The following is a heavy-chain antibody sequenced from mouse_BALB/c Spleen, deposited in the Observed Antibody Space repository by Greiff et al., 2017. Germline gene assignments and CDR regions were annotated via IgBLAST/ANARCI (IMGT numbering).Heavy chain of an antibody. D-gene: IGHD1-1*01. Sequence: VKVVESGPGLVQPSQSLSITCTVSGFSLTSYGVHWVRQSPGKGLEWLGVIWSGGSTDYNAAFISRLSISKDNSKSQVFFKMNSLQADDTAIYYCARPFTTPYYAMDYWGQGTSVTVSA. V-gene: IGHV2-4-1*01. J-gene: IGHJ4*01. CDR3: ARPFTTPYYAMDY. CDR1: GFSLTSYG. CDR2: IWSGGST.